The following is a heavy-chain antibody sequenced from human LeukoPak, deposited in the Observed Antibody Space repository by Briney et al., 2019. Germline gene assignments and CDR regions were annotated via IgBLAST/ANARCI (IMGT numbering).Heavy chain of an antibody. Sequence: SETLSLTCTVSGGSISSSSYYWGWIRQPPGKGLEWIGSIYYSGSTYYNPSLKSRVTISVDTSKNQFSLKLSSVTAADTAVYYCARTVTGTTTFYYYYYMDVWGKGTTVTISS. CDR2: IYYSGST. CDR3: ARTVTGTTTFYYYYYMDV. D-gene: IGHD1-20*01. V-gene: IGHV4-39*01. J-gene: IGHJ6*03. CDR1: GGSISSSSYY.